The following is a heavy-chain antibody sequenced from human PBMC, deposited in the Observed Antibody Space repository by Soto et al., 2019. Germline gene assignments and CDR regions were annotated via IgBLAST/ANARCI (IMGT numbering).Heavy chain of an antibody. Sequence: GGSLRLSCAASGLTFTNYAMTWVRQSPGKGLQWVSGISATGGLKYYADSVQGRFTISRDNSKNTLYLQMDNLRDEDTAIYYCAREVGAPSGWLDSWGPGTLVTVSS. CDR3: AREVGAPSGWLDS. V-gene: IGHV3-23*01. CDR2: ISATGGLK. CDR1: GLTFTNYA. D-gene: IGHD1-26*01. J-gene: IGHJ5*01.